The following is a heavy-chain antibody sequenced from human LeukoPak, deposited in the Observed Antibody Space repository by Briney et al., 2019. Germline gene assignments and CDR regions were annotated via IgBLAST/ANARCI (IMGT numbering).Heavy chain of an antibody. Sequence: MPSETLSFTCVVYGGSFSGNYWSWIRQPPRKGLEWIGEINHSGSTNYNPSLKSRVTISVGTSKNQFSLKLSSVTAAETAVYFCITGPATYCSISGGIYYFSNYWRQATLVTVSS. D-gene: IGHD2/OR15-2a*01. CDR3: ITGPATYCSISGGIYYFSNY. V-gene: IGHV4-34*01. CDR2: INHSGST. CDR1: GGSFSGNY. J-gene: IGHJ4*02.